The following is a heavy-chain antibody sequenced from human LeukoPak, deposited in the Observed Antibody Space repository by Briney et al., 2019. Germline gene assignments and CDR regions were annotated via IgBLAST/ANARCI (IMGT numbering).Heavy chain of an antibody. CDR1: GGSISSSN. Sequence: ETLSLTCAVSGGSISSSNWWSWVRQPPGKGLEWVSGISPSADIKYYADSVKGRFTISRDNSKNMLYLEVISLTADDTAVYYCAKDDAWLRFGEWSQGTLVTVSS. CDR2: ISPSADIK. CDR3: AKDDAWLRFGE. J-gene: IGHJ4*02. D-gene: IGHD3-10*01. V-gene: IGHV3-23*01.